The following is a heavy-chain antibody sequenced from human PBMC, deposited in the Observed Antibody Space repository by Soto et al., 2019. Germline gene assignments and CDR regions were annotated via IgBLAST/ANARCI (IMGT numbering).Heavy chain of an antibody. D-gene: IGHD6-13*01. CDR3: EGMGSPRNYSSGRDF. Sequence: EVQLVESGGGLVKPGGSLRLSCAASGFTFSSYSMNWVRQAPGKGLEWVSSISSSSSYIYYADSVKGRFTISRDNAKNSLYLKINSLRAKDRGVYYCEGMGSPRNYSSGRDFRGQGTTFTLSS. J-gene: IGHJ6*02. CDR2: ISSSSSYI. V-gene: IGHV3-21*01. CDR1: GFTFSSYS.